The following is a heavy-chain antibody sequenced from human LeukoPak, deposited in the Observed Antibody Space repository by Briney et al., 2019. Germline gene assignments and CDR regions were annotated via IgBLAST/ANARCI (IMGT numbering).Heavy chain of an antibody. V-gene: IGHV4-30-4*01. CDR1: GGSISSGDYY. CDR2: IYYSGST. Sequence: SETLSLTCTVSGGSISSGDYYWSWIRQPPGKGLEWIGYIYYSGSTYYNPSLKSRVTISVDTSKNQFSLKLSSVTAADTAVCYCARAGRFGMDVWGQGTTVTVSS. D-gene: IGHD1-26*01. J-gene: IGHJ6*02. CDR3: ARAGRFGMDV.